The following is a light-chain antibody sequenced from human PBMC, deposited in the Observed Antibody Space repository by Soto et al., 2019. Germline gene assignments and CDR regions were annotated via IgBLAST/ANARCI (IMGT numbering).Light chain of an antibody. J-gene: IGLJ2*01. CDR2: DVS. CDR1: SSDVGGYNY. V-gene: IGLV2-14*01. Sequence: QSALTQPASVSGSPGQSITISCTGTSSDVGGYNYVSWYQQHPGKAPKLMIYDVSNRPSGVSNRFSGSKSGNTASLTISGLQAGDEADYYCISYTSSSTRGVFGGGTKVTVL. CDR3: ISYTSSSTRGV.